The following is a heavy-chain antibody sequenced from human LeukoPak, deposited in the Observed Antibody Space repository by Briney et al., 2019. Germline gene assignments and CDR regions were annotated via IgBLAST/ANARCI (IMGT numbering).Heavy chain of an antibody. CDR1: GYTFTDYY. Sequence: SVKVSCKASGYTFTDYYMHWVRQAPGQGLEWMGRIIPIFGTANYAQKFQGRVTITTDESTSTAYMELSSLRSEDTAVYYCAREPSPTFSGTTSDYWGQGTLVTVSS. V-gene: IGHV1-69*05. J-gene: IGHJ4*02. CDR2: IIPIFGTA. D-gene: IGHD1-1*01. CDR3: AREPSPTFSGTTSDY.